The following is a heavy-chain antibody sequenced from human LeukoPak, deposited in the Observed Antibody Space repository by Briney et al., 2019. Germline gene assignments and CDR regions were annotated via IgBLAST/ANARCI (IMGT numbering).Heavy chain of an antibody. CDR2: FTRKDAI. J-gene: IGHJ5*02. V-gene: IGHV3-11*01. CDR1: GFSVSDYY. D-gene: IGHD3-10*01. CDR3: ARGTYYSGSGPGNWFDP. Sequence: GGSLRLSCTASGFSVSDYYMNWIRQSPGKGLEWVSHFTRKDAIEYADSVRGRFTISRDNANNLLYLQMDSLRPEDTAVYYCARGTYYSGSGPGNWFDPWGHGTLVTVSS.